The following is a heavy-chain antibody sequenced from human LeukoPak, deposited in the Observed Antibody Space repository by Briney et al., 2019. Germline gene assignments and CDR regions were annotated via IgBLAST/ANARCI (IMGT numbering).Heavy chain of an antibody. J-gene: IGHJ4*02. CDR1: GYTFTGYY. Sequence: ASVKVSCKASGYTFTGYYMQWVREAPGQGLEWMGWINPDNGGTNYAQKFQGRVTMTRDMSISTAYMELSRLRPDDTAVYYCARDPSNSGYDYLYYFDYWGQGTLVTVSS. CDR3: ARDPSNSGYDYLYYFDY. CDR2: INPDNGGT. V-gene: IGHV1-2*02. D-gene: IGHD5-12*01.